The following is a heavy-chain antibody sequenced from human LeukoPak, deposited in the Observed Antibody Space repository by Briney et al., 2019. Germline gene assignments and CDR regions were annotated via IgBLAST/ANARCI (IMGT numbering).Heavy chain of an antibody. Sequence: GGSLRLSCAASGFALSSYAMSWVRQAPGQGLEWVSATSSSDAGTYHAESVRGRFTISRDNSKNTLYLQMNSLRAEDAAVYYCARAPVTSCRGAFCYPFDIWGQGTLVTVSS. CDR1: GFALSSYA. CDR2: TSSSDAGT. J-gene: IGHJ4*02. D-gene: IGHD2-15*01. CDR3: ARAPVTSCRGAFCYPFDI. V-gene: IGHV3-23*01.